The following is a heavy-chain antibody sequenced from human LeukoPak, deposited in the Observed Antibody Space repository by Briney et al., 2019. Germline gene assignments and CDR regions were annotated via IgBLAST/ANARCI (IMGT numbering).Heavy chain of an antibody. V-gene: IGHV3-20*04. Sequence: PGGSLRLSCAASGFKFDDYGMSWVRQAPGKRLEWVSGINWNGGSTGYADSVKGRFTIPRDNAKNSLYLQMNSLRAEDTALYYCARDRLRFCSSTSCHTPFDFWGQGTLATVSS. J-gene: IGHJ4*02. D-gene: IGHD2-2*01. CDR3: ARDRLRFCSSTSCHTPFDF. CDR2: INWNGGST. CDR1: GFKFDDYG.